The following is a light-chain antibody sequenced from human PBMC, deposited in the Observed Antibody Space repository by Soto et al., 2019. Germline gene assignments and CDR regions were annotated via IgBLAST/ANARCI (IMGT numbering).Light chain of an antibody. CDR3: QQYGSSAIT. CDR1: QSVSSSY. Sequence: EIVLTQSPGTLSLSPGERATLSCRASQSVSSSYLAWYQQKPGQAPRLLIYGASSRATGIPDRFSGSGSGTDLTLTIRRLEPEDFAVYYCQQYGSSAITFGQGTRLEIK. CDR2: GAS. V-gene: IGKV3-20*01. J-gene: IGKJ5*01.